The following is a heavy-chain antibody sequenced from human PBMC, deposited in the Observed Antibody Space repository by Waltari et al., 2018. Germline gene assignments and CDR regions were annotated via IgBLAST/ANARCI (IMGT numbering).Heavy chain of an antibody. J-gene: IGHJ4*02. CDR2: IYHSGST. Sequence: QVQLQESGPGLVKPSETLSLTCAVSGYSISSGYYWGWIRQPPGKGLEWIGSIYHSGSTDYNQSLKSRVTISVDTAKNQFSLKLSSVTAADTAVYYCARRSGPYYFDYWGQGTLVTVSS. CDR3: ARRSGPYYFDY. CDR1: GYSISSGYY. V-gene: IGHV4-38-2*01. D-gene: IGHD6-19*01.